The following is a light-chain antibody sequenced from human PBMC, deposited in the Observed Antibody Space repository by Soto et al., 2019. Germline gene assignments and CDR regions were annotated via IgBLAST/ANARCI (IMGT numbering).Light chain of an antibody. CDR2: GAS. Sequence: EIVMTQSPATLSVSPGERATLSCRASQSVSSNLAWYQQKPGQAPRLLIYGASTRATGIPARFSGSGSVTEFTLTISRLQSEDFAGDYCQQYKNWPPMACGQGTKVEIK. J-gene: IGKJ1*01. CDR3: QQYKNWPPMA. V-gene: IGKV3-15*01. CDR1: QSVSSN.